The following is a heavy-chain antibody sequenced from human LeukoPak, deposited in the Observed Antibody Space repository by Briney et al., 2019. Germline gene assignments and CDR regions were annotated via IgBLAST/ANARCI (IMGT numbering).Heavy chain of an antibody. V-gene: IGHV1-69*05. J-gene: IGHJ6*03. D-gene: IGHD6-13*01. CDR1: GGTFSSYA. Sequence: SVKVSCKASGGTFSSYAISWVRQAPGQGLEWMGGIIPIFGTANYAQKFQGRVTITTDESTSTAYMELSSLRSEDTAVYYCARDAITQLVRTTRYYYYMDVWGKGTTVTVSS. CDR2: IIPIFGTA. CDR3: ARDAITQLVRTTRYYYYMDV.